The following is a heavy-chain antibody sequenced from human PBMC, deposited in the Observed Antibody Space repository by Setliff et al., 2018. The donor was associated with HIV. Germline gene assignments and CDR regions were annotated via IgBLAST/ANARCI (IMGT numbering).Heavy chain of an antibody. J-gene: IGHJ6*03. CDR2: ISSGGNT. CDR3: ASLDGSESPYIYYYYMDV. D-gene: IGHD3-10*01. Sequence: SETLSLTCTVSGVSITSTNFYWGWIRQPPGKGLEWIGSISSGGNTYYNPSLKSRAAISVDTSKNQISLKLSSVTAADTAVYYCASLDGSESPYIYYYYMDVWGKGTAVTVSS. V-gene: IGHV4-39*01. CDR1: GVSITSTNFY.